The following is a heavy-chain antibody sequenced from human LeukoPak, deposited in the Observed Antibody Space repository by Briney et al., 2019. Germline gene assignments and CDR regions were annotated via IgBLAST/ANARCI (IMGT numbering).Heavy chain of an antibody. CDR1: GFTFSSYS. Sequence: PGGSLRLSCAASGFTFSSYSMNWVRQAPGKGLEWVANIKQDGSEKYYVDSVKGRFTISRDNAKNSLYLQMNSLRAEDTAVYYCARDGVQYSSGPSFDYWGQGTLDTVSS. V-gene: IGHV3-7*01. CDR3: ARDGVQYSSGPSFDY. J-gene: IGHJ4*02. D-gene: IGHD6-19*01. CDR2: IKQDGSEK.